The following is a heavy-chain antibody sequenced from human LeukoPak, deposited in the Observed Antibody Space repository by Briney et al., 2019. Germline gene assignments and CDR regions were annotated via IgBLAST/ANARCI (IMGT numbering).Heavy chain of an antibody. V-gene: IGHV1-69*13. D-gene: IGHD2-15*01. CDR3: ARVGGQAACLDY. J-gene: IGHJ4*02. CDR1: GYTFTGYY. Sequence: ASVKVSCKASGYTFTGYYMHWVRQAPGQGLEWMGGIIPIFGTANYAQKFQGRVTITADESTSTAYMELSSLRSEDTAVYYCARVGGQAACLDYWGQGTLVTVSS. CDR2: IIPIFGTA.